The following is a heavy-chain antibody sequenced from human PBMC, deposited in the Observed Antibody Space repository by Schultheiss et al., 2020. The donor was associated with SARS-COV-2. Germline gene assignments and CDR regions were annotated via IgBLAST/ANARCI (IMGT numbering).Heavy chain of an antibody. D-gene: IGHD6-6*01. CDR3: ARDTSIASYFDY. CDR1: GGSISSYY. J-gene: IGHJ4*02. V-gene: IGHV4-4*07. CDR2: IYTSGST. Sequence: SQTLSLTCTVSGGSISSYYWSWIRQPAGKGLEWIGRIYTSGSTNYNPSLKSRVTMSVDTSKNQFSLKLSSVTAADTAVYYCARDTSIASYFDYWGQGTLVTVAS.